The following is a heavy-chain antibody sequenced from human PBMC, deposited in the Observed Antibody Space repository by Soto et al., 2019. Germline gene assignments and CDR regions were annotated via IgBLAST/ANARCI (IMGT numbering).Heavy chain of an antibody. D-gene: IGHD2-2*01. J-gene: IGHJ6*03. Sequence: QVQLVQSGSEVKKPGASVKVSCKASGYTFTSYDINWVRQATGQGLEWMGWMNPNSGNTGYAQKFQGRGTMTRNTSVRTAYMELSSLRSEDTAVYYCARAPVVSAATHYYYYSMDVWGKGTTVTVSS. V-gene: IGHV1-8*01. CDR1: GYTFTSYD. CDR3: ARAPVVSAATHYYYYSMDV. CDR2: MNPNSGNT.